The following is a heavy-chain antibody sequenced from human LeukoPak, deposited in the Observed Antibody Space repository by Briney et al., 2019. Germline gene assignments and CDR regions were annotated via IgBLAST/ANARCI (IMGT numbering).Heavy chain of an antibody. CDR3: ARTRLAAAVRAPFDY. V-gene: IGHV4-34*01. CDR2: INHSGST. J-gene: IGHJ4*02. D-gene: IGHD6-13*01. Sequence: SETLSLTCAVYVGSFSGYYWSWIRQPPGKGLDGIGEINHSGSTNYNPPLKSRVTISVDTSKNQFSLQLSSVTAADTAVYYCARTRLAAAVRAPFDYWGQGTLVTVSS. CDR1: VGSFSGYY.